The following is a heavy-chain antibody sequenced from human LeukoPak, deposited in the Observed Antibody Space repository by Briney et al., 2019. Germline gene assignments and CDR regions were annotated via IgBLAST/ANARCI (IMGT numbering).Heavy chain of an antibody. D-gene: IGHD6-13*01. CDR3: ARGDKQLVC. V-gene: IGHV1-69*04. CDR2: IIPILGIA. CDR1: GGTFSSYA. Sequence: ASVKVSCKASGGTFSSYAISWVRQAPGQGLEWMGRIIPILGIANYAQKFQGRVTITADKSTSTAYMELSSLRSEDTAVHYCARGDKQLVCWGQGTLVTVSS. J-gene: IGHJ4*02.